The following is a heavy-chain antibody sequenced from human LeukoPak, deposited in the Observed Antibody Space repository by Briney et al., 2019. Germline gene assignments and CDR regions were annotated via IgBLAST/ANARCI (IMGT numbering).Heavy chain of an antibody. D-gene: IGHD1-26*01. CDR3: AREASGSYYGDWFDP. J-gene: IGHJ5*02. CDR2: IYYSGST. Sequence: SETLSLTCTVSGGSISSNYWSWIRQPPGKGLEWIGYIYYSGSTNFNPSLKSRVTISVDTSKNQFSLKLSSVTAADTAVYYCAREASGSYYGDWFDPWGQGTLVTVSS. CDR1: GGSISSNY. V-gene: IGHV4-59*12.